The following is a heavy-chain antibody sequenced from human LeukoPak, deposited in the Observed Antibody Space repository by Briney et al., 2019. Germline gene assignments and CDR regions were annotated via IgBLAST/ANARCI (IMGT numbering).Heavy chain of an antibody. V-gene: IGHV3-7*01. CDR1: GFTSSSYW. J-gene: IGHJ4*02. Sequence: GGSLRLSCAASGFTSSSYWMSWVRQAPGKGLEWVANIKQDGSEKYYVDSVKGRFTISRDNAKNSLYLQMNSLRAEDTAVYYCARRGSSGTYWSYDYWGQGTLVTVSS. D-gene: IGHD3-10*01. CDR3: ARRGSSGTYWSYDY. CDR2: IKQDGSEK.